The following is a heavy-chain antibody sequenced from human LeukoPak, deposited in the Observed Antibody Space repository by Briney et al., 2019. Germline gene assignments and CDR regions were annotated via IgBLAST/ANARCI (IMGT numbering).Heavy chain of an antibody. J-gene: IGHJ5*02. Sequence: GGSLRLSCAASGFTFRDCGMSWVRQAPGKGLEWVSSISGSGYTTYYADSVKGRFTISRDNSKATLLLHMSSLRVEDTAVYYCAKGDSAAWPESWVDHWGQGTLVTVPS. D-gene: IGHD1-14*01. CDR1: GFTFRDCG. V-gene: IGHV3-23*01. CDR2: ISGSGYTT. CDR3: AKGDSAAWPESWVDH.